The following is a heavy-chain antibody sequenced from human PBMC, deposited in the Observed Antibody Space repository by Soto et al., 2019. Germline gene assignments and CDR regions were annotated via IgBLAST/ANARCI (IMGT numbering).Heavy chain of an antibody. V-gene: IGHV1-3*01. CDR1: GYTFTSYA. CDR2: INAGNGNT. CDR3: ARGVLRDSSGYYD. J-gene: IGHJ4*02. D-gene: IGHD3-22*01. Sequence: QVQLVQSGAEVKKPGASVKVSCKASGYTFTSYAMHWVRQAPGQRLEWMGWINAGNGNTKYSQKFQGRVTITRDTSASTAYMELSSLRAEDTAVYYCARGVLRDSSGYYDWGQGTLVNVSS.